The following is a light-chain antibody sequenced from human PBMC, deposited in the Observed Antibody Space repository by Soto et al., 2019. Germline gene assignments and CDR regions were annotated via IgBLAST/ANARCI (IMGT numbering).Light chain of an antibody. Sequence: EIAMTQSPATLSVSPVERATLSCRASQSVSSNLAWYQQKPGQAPRPLIYGASTRATGIPARFSGSGSGTEFTLTISSLQSEDFAVYYCQQYNNWPRTFGHGTKVDIK. J-gene: IGKJ1*01. CDR1: QSVSSN. CDR2: GAS. V-gene: IGKV3-15*01. CDR3: QQYNNWPRT.